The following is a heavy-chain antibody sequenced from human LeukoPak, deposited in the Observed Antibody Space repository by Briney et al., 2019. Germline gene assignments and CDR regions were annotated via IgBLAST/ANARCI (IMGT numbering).Heavy chain of an antibody. CDR3: ARFPPRLVGPTPDAFDI. V-gene: IGHV4-59*01. D-gene: IGHD1-26*01. J-gene: IGHJ3*02. CDR1: GGSISSYY. CDR2: IYYSGST. Sequence: SETLSLTCTVSGGSISSYYWSWIRQPPGKGLEWLGYIYYSGSTNYNPSLRSRVTISVDTSKNQFSLRLSSLTAADTAVYYCARFPPRLVGPTPDAFDIWGQGTMVTVSS.